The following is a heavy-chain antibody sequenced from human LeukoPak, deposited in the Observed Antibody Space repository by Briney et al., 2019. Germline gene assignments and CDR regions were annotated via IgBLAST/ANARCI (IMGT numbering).Heavy chain of an antibody. CDR2: ITTSGTST. CDR3: VVHSATSCY. Sequence: GGSLRLSCATSGFTFSSYEMNWVRQAPGEGLEWISYITTSGTSTYYADSVKGRFTISRDNGKNALSLQMNSLRAEDTAVYYCVVHSATSCYWGQGTLVTVSS. J-gene: IGHJ4*02. D-gene: IGHD1-26*01. V-gene: IGHV3-48*03. CDR1: GFTFSSYE.